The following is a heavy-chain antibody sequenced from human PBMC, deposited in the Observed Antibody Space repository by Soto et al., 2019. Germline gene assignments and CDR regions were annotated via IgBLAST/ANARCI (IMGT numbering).Heavy chain of an antibody. CDR1: GGSISSGGYS. CDR3: ARDPEDSSGYLGGVDI. Sequence: SETLSLTCTVSGGSISSGGYSWSCIRQHPGNGLEWIGYIYYSGSTYYNPSLKSRVTISVDTSKNQFSLKLSSVTAADTAVYYCARDPEDSSGYLGGVDIWGQGTMVT. D-gene: IGHD3-22*01. CDR2: IYYSGST. J-gene: IGHJ3*02. V-gene: IGHV4-31*03.